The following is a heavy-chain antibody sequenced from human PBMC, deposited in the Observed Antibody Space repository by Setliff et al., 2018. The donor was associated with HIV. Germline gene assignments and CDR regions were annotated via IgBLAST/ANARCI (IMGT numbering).Heavy chain of an antibody. J-gene: IGHJ4*02. Sequence: PGGSLRLSCAASGFSLSYYRMNWVRQAPGKGLEWVANIEQDGSEKYYVDSVKGRFTISRDNAKKSLYLQMNSLRVEDTAVYYCARDQGVYCSGGSCHFDYWGQGTLVTVSS. D-gene: IGHD2-15*01. V-gene: IGHV3-7*03. CDR1: GFSLSYYR. CDR3: ARDQGVYCSGGSCHFDY. CDR2: IEQDGSEK.